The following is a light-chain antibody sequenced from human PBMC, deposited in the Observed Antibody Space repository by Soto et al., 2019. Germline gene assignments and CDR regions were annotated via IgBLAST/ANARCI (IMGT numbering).Light chain of an antibody. Sequence: EIVMTQSPATLSLSPGERATLSFMASQTVSSNLAWYQQKPGQAPRLLIYDASTRATGIPVRFRGSGSGTEFTLTISSLQSEDSAVYYCHQYNNWLALTFGGGTKVDIK. J-gene: IGKJ4*01. CDR3: HQYNNWLALT. V-gene: IGKV3-15*01. CDR2: DAS. CDR1: QTVSSN.